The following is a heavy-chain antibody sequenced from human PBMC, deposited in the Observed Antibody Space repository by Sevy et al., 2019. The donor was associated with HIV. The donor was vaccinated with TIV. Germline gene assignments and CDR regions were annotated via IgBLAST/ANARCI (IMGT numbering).Heavy chain of an antibody. J-gene: IGHJ4*02. CDR2: IYYSGST. CDR1: GGSISSAGYY. Sequence: SETLSLTCTVSGGSISSAGYYWGWIRQPPGKGLEWIGSIYYSGSTYHTPSLKSRVTFSVDTSKNQFSVKLNSVTAADTGVDDCARHRGYYGEVSDYWGQGTLVTVSS. D-gene: IGHD3-3*01. CDR3: ARHRGYYGEVSDY. V-gene: IGHV4-39*01.